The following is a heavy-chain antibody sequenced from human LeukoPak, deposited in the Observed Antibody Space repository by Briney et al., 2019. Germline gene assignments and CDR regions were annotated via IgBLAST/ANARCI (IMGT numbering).Heavy chain of an antibody. D-gene: IGHD3-3*01. CDR3: AKDRWSGFSQIDY. CDR1: GFTFSSNG. V-gene: IGHV3-30*18. CDR2: ISYDGSNK. J-gene: IGHJ4*02. Sequence: GGSLRLSCVASGFTFSSNGIHWVRQAPGKGLEWVAVISYDGSNKYYADSVKGRFTISRDNFRNTLYLQMNSLRAEDTAIYYCAKDRWSGFSQIDYWGQGTLVTVSS.